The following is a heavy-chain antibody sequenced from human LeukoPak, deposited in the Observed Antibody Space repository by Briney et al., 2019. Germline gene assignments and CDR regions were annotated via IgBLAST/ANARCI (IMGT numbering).Heavy chain of an antibody. V-gene: IGHV4-34*01. CDR1: GGSFSGYY. D-gene: IGHD2-2*01. Sequence: PSETLSLTCAVYGGSFSGYYWSWIRQPPGKGLEWIGEINHSGSTNYNPSLKSRVTISVDTSKNQFSLKLSSVTAADTAVYYCARAVVVVVPAATGYYFDYWGQGTLVTVSS. CDR3: ARAVVVVVPAATGYYFDY. J-gene: IGHJ4*02. CDR2: INHSGST.